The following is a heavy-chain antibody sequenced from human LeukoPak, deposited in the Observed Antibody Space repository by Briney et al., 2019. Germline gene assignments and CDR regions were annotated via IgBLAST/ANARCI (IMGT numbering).Heavy chain of an antibody. D-gene: IGHD2-2*02. V-gene: IGHV1-3*03. CDR3: TLYNY. J-gene: IGHJ4*02. Sequence: ASVKVSCKASGYTFTSYGISWVRQAPGQSLEWMGCINPGNGDTKYSQEFQGRVTITRDTSATTAYMELSNLRSDDMAVYYCTLYNYWGQGTLVTVSS. CDR2: INPGNGDT. CDR1: GYTFTSYG.